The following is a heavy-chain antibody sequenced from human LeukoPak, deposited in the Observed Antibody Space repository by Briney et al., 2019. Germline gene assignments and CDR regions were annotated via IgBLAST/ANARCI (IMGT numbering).Heavy chain of an antibody. J-gene: IGHJ5*02. D-gene: IGHD2-15*01. CDR2: INTNTGNL. CDR3: ARDLYCSGGSCYHNWFDP. Sequence: ASVKVSCKASGYTFTSYAMNWVRQAPGQGLEWMGWINTNTGNLTYAQGFTGRFVFSLDTSVSTAYLQISSLKAEDTAVYYCARDLYCSGGSCYHNWFDPWGQGTLVTVSS. CDR1: GYTFTSYA. V-gene: IGHV7-4-1*02.